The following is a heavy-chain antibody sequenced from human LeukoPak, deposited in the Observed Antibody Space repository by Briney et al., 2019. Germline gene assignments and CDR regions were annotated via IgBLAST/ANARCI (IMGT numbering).Heavy chain of an antibody. Sequence: GSLRLSCAASGFTFSSYAMSWVRQAPGKGLEWIGYIYYSGSTNYNPSLKSRVTISVDTSKNQFSLKLSSVTAADTAVYYCARAWSGSYDDAFDIWGQGTMVTVSS. D-gene: IGHD1-26*01. CDR1: GFTFSSYA. CDR3: ARAWSGSYDDAFDI. CDR2: IYYSGST. J-gene: IGHJ3*02. V-gene: IGHV4-59*01.